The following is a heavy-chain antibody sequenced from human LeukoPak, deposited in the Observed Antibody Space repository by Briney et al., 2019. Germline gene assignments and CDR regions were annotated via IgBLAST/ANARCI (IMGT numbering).Heavy chain of an antibody. CDR2: IYYSGST. V-gene: IGHV4-39*07. D-gene: IGHD1-1*01. CDR1: GGSISSSSYY. Sequence: NPSETLSLTCTVSGGSISSSSYYWGWIRQPPGKGLEWIGSIYYSGSTYYNPSLKSRVTISVDTSKNQFSLKLSSVTAAHTAVYYCARAKRSWNDKDAFDIWGQGTMVTVSS. CDR3: ARAKRSWNDKDAFDI. J-gene: IGHJ3*02.